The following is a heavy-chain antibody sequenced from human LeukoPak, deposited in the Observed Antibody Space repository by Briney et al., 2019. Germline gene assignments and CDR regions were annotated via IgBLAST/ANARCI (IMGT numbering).Heavy chain of an antibody. Sequence: GGSLRLSCAASGFTFSSYSMNWVRQAPGKGLEWVSSISSSSSYMYYADSVKGRFTISRDNAKNSLYLQMNSLRAEDTAVYYCARDSVYCSGGSCYSFDYWGQGTLVTVSS. CDR1: GFTFSSYS. V-gene: IGHV3-21*01. CDR3: ARDSVYCSGGSCYSFDY. D-gene: IGHD2-15*01. J-gene: IGHJ4*02. CDR2: ISSSSSYM.